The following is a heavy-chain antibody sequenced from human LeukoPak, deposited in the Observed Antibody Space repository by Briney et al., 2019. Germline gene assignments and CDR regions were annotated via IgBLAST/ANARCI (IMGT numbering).Heavy chain of an antibody. CDR3: ARDRGNGRGWFDP. D-gene: IGHD2-8*01. CDR1: GGSISSGGYY. J-gene: IGHJ5*02. Sequence: SETLSLTCTVSGGSISSGGYYWSWIRQHPGKGLEWIAYIYYRGSTYYHPSLKGRVSMSIDTSQNQFSLKLTSVTAADTAVYYCARDRGNGRGWFDPWGQGTLVTVSS. CDR2: IYYRGST. V-gene: IGHV4-31*03.